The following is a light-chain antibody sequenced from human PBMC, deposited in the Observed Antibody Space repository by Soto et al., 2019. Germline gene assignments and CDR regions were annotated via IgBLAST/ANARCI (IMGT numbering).Light chain of an antibody. Sequence: EIVLTQSPGTLSLSPGERATLSCRASQSVTNNYLAWYQKKSGQAPRLLIYGASSRATGIPDRFSGSGSGTDFALTISRLEPEEFAVYYCQQSGSSSYTFGQGTKLEIK. CDR3: QQSGSSSYT. V-gene: IGKV3-20*01. J-gene: IGKJ2*01. CDR2: GAS. CDR1: QSVTNNY.